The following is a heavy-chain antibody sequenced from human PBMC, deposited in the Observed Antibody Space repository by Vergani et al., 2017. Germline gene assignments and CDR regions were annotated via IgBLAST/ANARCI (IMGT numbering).Heavy chain of an antibody. V-gene: IGHV4-61*01. CDR2: IYYSGST. CDR1: GGSVSSGSYY. J-gene: IGHJ3*02. D-gene: IGHD1-26*01. CDR3: AREVGATLPPPPGHFNDAFDI. Sequence: QVQLQESGPGLVKPSETLSLTCTVSGGSVSSGSYYWSWIRQPPGKGLEWIGYIYYSGSTNYNPSLKSRVTISVDTSKNQFSLKLSSVTAADTAVYYCAREVGATLPPPPGHFNDAFDIWGQGTMVTVSS.